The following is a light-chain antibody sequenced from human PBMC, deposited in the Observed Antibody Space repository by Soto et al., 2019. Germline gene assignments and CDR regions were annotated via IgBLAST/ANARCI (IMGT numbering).Light chain of an antibody. V-gene: IGKV1-9*01. CDR3: HHRRTYPFS. CDR2: PAS. CDR1: QDIRTS. J-gene: IGKJ2*03. Sequence: DIQLTQSPSSLSASVGDRVTVSCRASQDIRTSLAWFQQKAGKVPQLLVYPASTLQDGVPSRFSGSGSGTYFTLTINNLQADDFALYYCHHRRTYPFSFGQGTKLDI.